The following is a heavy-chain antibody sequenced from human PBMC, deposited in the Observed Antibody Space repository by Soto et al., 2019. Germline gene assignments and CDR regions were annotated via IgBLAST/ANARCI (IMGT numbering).Heavy chain of an antibody. J-gene: IGHJ5*02. CDR2: IYHSGNA. CDR3: ARVSSSGYYYWFDP. CDR1: GYSISSGYY. D-gene: IGHD3-22*01. V-gene: IGHV4-38-2*01. Sequence: SETLSLTCGVSGYSISSGYYWGWIRQPPGKGLEWIGSIYHSGNAYYNPSLNSRVTISIDMSKNQFSLKLSSVTAADKAVYYCARVSSSGYYYWFDPWGKGPLVTVSS.